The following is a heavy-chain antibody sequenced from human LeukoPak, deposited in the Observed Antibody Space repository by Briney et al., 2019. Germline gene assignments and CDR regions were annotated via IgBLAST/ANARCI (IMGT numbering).Heavy chain of an antibody. CDR3: ARGGSHRGGARRFWFDP. Sequence: GASVKVSCKASGGTFSSYAISWVRQAPGQGLEWMGGIIPIFSTANYAQKFQGRVTITADESTSTAYMELSSLRSEDTAVYYCARGGSHRGGARRFWFDPWGQGTLVTVSS. CDR2: IIPIFSTA. CDR1: GGTFSSYA. J-gene: IGHJ5*02. V-gene: IGHV1-69*13. D-gene: IGHD6-6*01.